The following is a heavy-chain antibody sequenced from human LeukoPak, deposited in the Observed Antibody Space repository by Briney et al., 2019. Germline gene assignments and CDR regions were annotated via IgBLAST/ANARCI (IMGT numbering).Heavy chain of an antibody. CDR3: ASLIAAAGTDY. D-gene: IGHD6-13*01. J-gene: IGHJ4*02. V-gene: IGHV4-34*01. CDR2: INHSGST. Sequence: SETLSLTCTVSGGSISSYYWSWIRQPPGKGLEWIGEINHSGSTNYNPSLKSRVTISVDTSKNQFSLKLSSVTAADTAVHYCASLIAAAGTDYWGQGTLVTVSS. CDR1: GGSISSYY.